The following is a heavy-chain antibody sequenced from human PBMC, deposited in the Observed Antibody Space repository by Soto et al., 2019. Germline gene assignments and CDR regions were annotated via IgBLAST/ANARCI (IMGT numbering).Heavy chain of an antibody. CDR3: ARWLGYGPHFDY. D-gene: IGHD5-12*01. CDR1: GGSISSGYYY. V-gene: IGHV4-30-4*01. Sequence: QVQLQESGPGLAKPSQTLSLTCTVSGGSISSGYYYWSWIRQPPGKGLEWIGYMYYSGSTYYNPSLKSRITLSVDTSKNQFPLKRSSVTAADTAVYDWARWLGYGPHFDYWGQGTLVTVSS. J-gene: IGHJ4*02. CDR2: MYYSGST.